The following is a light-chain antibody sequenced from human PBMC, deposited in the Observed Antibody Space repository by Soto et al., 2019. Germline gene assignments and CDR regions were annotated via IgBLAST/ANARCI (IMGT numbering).Light chain of an antibody. CDR2: DVT. J-gene: IGLJ1*01. CDR3: SSYTTSNTRQTV. CDR1: SSDVGGYNY. Sequence: QSVLTQPASVSGSPGQSITISCTGTSSDVGGYNYVSWYQPHPGKAPKLIIYDVTNRPSGVSNPFSGSKSGNTASLTISGLQPEDEADYYCSSYTTSNTRQTVFGTGTKVTVL. V-gene: IGLV2-14*03.